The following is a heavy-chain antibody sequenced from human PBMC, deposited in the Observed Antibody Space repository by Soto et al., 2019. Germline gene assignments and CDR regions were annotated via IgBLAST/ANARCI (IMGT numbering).Heavy chain of an antibody. CDR1: CYLFTAYS. V-gene: IGHV1-46*01. CDR3: AREENCSGGTCYSEYFHR. CDR2: VNPSGGST. D-gene: IGHD2-15*01. J-gene: IGHJ1*01. Sequence: ASVKVSCKASCYLFTAYSMHWVRLAPGQGLEWMDVVNPSGGSTKYAQNFQGRVTMTRDTSTTTIYMELSSLRSDDTAIYYCAREENCSGGTCYSEYFHRWGQGTLVTVSS.